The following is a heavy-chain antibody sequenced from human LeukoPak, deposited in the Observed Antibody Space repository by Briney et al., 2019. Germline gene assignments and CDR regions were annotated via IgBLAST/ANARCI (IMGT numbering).Heavy chain of an antibody. CDR2: ISSSSSTI. CDR3: ARGPMTVITL. J-gene: IGHJ4*02. D-gene: IGHD2/OR15-2a*01. CDR1: GFTFSSYS. Sequence: PGGSLRLSCAASGFTFSSYSMNWVRQAPGKGLEWVSYISSSSSTIYYADSVKGRFTISRDNAKNSVYLQMDSLRVDDTAVYYCARGPMTVITLGGQGTLVTVSS. V-gene: IGHV3-48*04.